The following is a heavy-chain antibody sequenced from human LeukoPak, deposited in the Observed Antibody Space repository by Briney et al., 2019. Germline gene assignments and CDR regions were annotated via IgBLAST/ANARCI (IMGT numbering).Heavy chain of an antibody. J-gene: IGHJ4*02. V-gene: IGHV3-30-3*01. CDR2: ISYDGSNK. Sequence: GGSLRLSCAASGFIFSSYAMHWVRQAPGKGLEWVAVISYDGSNKYYAGSVKGRFTISRDNAKNSLYLQMNSLRAEDTAVYYCARGARDYYDSSGQFDYWGQGTLVTVSS. CDR1: GFIFSSYA. D-gene: IGHD3-22*01. CDR3: ARGARDYYDSSGQFDY.